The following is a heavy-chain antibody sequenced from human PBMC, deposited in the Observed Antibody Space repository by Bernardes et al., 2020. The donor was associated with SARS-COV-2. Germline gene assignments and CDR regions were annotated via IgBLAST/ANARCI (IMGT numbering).Heavy chain of an antibody. J-gene: IGHJ5*02. Sequence: SETLSLTCTVSGGSISSSSYYWGWIRQPPGKGLEWIGSIYYSGSTYYNPSLKSRVTISVDTSKNQFSLKLSSVTAADTAVYYCARTASDYYDSSGSPNWFDPWGQGTLVTVSS. CDR3: ARTASDYYDSSGSPNWFDP. D-gene: IGHD3-22*01. CDR2: IYYSGST. V-gene: IGHV4-39*01. CDR1: GGSISSSSYY.